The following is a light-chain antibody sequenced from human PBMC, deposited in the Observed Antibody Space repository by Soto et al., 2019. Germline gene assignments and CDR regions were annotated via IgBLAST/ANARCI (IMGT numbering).Light chain of an antibody. CDR3: QQYGSSPTWT. CDR2: GAS. J-gene: IGKJ1*01. V-gene: IGKV3-20*01. Sequence: VLTQSPGTLSLSPWERATLSCRASQSVSSNYLAWYQQKPGQAPRLPVYGASTRATGIPDRFSGSGSGTDFTLTISRLEPADSAVYYCQQYGSSPTWTFGQGTKVDIK. CDR1: QSVSSNY.